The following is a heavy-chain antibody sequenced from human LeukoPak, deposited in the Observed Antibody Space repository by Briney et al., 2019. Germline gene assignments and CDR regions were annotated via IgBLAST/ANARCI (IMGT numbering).Heavy chain of an antibody. CDR2: ISYDGSNK. J-gene: IGHJ4*02. CDR3: AKGSVGASTYYFDY. Sequence: PGRSLRLSCAASGFTFSSYGMHWVRQAPGKGLEWVAIISYDGSNKYYADSVQGRFTISRDNSKNTLYLQMNSLRADDTAVYYCAKGSVGASTYYFDYWGQGTLVTVSS. V-gene: IGHV3-30*18. CDR1: GFTFSSYG. D-gene: IGHD1-26*01.